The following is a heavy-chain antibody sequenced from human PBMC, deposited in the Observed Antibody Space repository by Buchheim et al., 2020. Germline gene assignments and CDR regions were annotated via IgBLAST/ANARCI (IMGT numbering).Heavy chain of an antibody. Sequence: QVQLVESGGGVVQPGRSLRLSCAASGFTFSSYGMHWVRQAPGKGLEWVAVIWYVGSNKYYADSVKGRFTISRDNSKNTLYLQMNSLRAEDTAVYYCARDEDSGGSYGMDVWGQGTT. CDR1: GFTFSSYG. D-gene: IGHD2-15*01. CDR2: IWYVGSNK. J-gene: IGHJ6*02. CDR3: ARDEDSGGSYGMDV. V-gene: IGHV3-33*01.